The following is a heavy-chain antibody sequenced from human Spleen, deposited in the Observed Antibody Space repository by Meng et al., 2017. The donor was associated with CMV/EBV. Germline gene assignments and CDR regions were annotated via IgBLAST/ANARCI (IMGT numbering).Heavy chain of an antibody. CDR3: ARIPHYDPGAFDI. D-gene: IGHD3-3*01. V-gene: IGHV2-70D*14. Sequence: SGPTLVKPTQTLTLTCSLSGFSLSTSGMRVSWIRQPPGKALEWLARIDWDDEKVYSTSLKTRLTISKDTPKNQVVLTMTNMDPVDTGTYYCARIPHYDPGAFDIWGQGTVVTVSS. CDR2: IDWDDEK. J-gene: IGHJ3*02. CDR1: GFSLSTSGMR.